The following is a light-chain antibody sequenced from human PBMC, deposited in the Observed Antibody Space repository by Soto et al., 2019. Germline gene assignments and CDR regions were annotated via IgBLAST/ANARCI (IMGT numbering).Light chain of an antibody. Sequence: DIKMTQSPSSLSASVGDRVTITCRATQGISNYLAWYQQKPGKVPKLLIYAASTLQSGVPSRFSGSGSGTDFTLTISSLQPEDVATYYCQRYISAPFTFGPGTNVHIK. CDR3: QRYISAPFT. CDR1: QGISNY. V-gene: IGKV1-27*01. J-gene: IGKJ3*01. CDR2: AAS.